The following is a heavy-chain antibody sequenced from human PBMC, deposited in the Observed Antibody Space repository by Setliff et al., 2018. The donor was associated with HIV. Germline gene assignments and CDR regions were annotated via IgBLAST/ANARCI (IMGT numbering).Heavy chain of an antibody. V-gene: IGHV1-3*01. CDR1: GYTFISYA. Sequence: ASVKVSCKASGYTFISYAMHWVRQAPGQRLEWMGWINVGNGNTKYSQKFQGRVTITRDTFASTVYMEMRRLTSDDTAVYYCAREGVPTVDEEWYYFDQWGQGTPVTVSS. J-gene: IGHJ4*02. CDR2: INVGNGNT. D-gene: IGHD3-3*01. CDR3: AREGVPTVDEEWYYFDQ.